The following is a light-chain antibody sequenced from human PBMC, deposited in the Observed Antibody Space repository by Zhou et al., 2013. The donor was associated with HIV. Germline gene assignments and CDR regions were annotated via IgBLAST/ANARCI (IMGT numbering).Light chain of an antibody. J-gene: IGKJ1*01. CDR3: QQYNSFPRT. V-gene: IGKV1-5*01. Sequence: DIQMTQSPSTLSAFVGDRVTITCRASQSISIWLAWYQQKPGKAPNLLIYGASSLGSGVPSRFSGSGSGREFTLTISSLQPDDFATYYCQQYNSFPRTFGQGTKVEIK. CDR2: GAS. CDR1: QSISIW.